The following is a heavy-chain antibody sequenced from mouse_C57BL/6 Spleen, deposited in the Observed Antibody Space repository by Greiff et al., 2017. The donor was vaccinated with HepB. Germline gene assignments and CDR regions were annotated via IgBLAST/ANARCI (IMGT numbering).Heavy chain of an antibody. V-gene: IGHV1-64*01. CDR2: IHPNSGST. CDR3: ARVVPYYYDYDDYAMDY. Sequence: QVQLQQPGAELVKPGASVKLSCKASGYTFTSYWMHWVKQRPGQGLEWIGMIHPNSGSTNYNEKFKSKATLTVDKSSSTAYMQLSSLTSEDSAVYYCARVVPYYYDYDDYAMDYWGQGTSVTVSS. CDR1: GYTFTSYW. J-gene: IGHJ4*01. D-gene: IGHD2-4*01.